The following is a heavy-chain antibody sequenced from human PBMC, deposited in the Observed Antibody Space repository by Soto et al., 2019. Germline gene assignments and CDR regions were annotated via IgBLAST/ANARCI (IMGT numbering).Heavy chain of an antibody. V-gene: IGHV1-2*04. CDR3: ARGPGAAAGTYYYYYMDV. CDR1: GYTFTGYY. D-gene: IGHD6-13*01. Sequence: QVQLVQSGAEVKKPGASVKVSCKASGYTFTGYYMHWVRQAPGQGLEWMGWINPNSGGTNYAQKFQGWVTITRDTAISTAYMELSRLRSDDTAVYYCARGPGAAAGTYYYYYMDVWGKGTTVTVTS. CDR2: INPNSGGT. J-gene: IGHJ6*03.